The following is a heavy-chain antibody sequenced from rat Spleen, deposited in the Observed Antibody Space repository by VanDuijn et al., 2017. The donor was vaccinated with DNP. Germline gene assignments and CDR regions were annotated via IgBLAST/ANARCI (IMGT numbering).Heavy chain of an antibody. J-gene: IGHJ2*01. CDR2: ISSTGVVP. CDR3: AKHWYGSFDY. Sequence: EVHLVESGGGLVQPGRSLKLSCAASGFTFSDYDMAWVRQAPTKGLEWVAAISSTGVVPYYRDSVKGRFTVSRDNRKSILYLQMDSLRSEDTATYYCAKHWYGSFDYWGQGVMVTISP. V-gene: IGHV5-25*01. CDR1: GFTFSDYD. D-gene: IGHD1-12*02.